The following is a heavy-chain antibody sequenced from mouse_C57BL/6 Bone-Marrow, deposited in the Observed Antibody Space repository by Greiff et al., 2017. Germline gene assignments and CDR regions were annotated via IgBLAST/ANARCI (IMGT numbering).Heavy chain of an antibody. D-gene: IGHD2-1*01. CDR1: GFTFSSYA. J-gene: IGHJ3*01. Sequence: EVQLVESGGGLVKPGGSLKLSCAASGFTFSSYAMSWVRQTPEKRLEWVATISDGGSYTYYPDNVKGRFTISRVNAKNNLYLQMSHLKSEDTAMYYCARDIYYGNYAFAYWGQGTLVTVSA. CDR2: ISDGGSYT. V-gene: IGHV5-4*01. CDR3: ARDIYYGNYAFAY.